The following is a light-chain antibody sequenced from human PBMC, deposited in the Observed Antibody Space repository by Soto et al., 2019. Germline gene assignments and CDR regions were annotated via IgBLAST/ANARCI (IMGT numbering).Light chain of an antibody. J-gene: IGKJ2*01. CDR1: QSVSSH. CDR2: DAS. CDR3: QQRSNRPPGYT. V-gene: IGKV3-11*01. Sequence: EIVLTQSPATLSLSPGERATLSCRASQSVSSHLAWYQQKPGQAPRLLIYDASNRATGIPARFSGSGSGTDFTLTISSLEPEDFAVYYCQQRSNRPPGYTFGQGTKLEIK.